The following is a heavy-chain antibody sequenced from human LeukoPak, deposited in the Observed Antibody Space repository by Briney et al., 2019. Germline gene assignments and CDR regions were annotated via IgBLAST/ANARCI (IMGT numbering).Heavy chain of an antibody. CDR2: INHSGST. CDR3: ARARYSSGWLNY. V-gene: IGHV4-34*01. Sequence: SETLSLTCAVYGGSFSGYYWSWIRQPPGKGLEWIGEINHSGSTNYNPSLKSRVTISVDTSKNQFSLKLSSVTAADTAVYYCARARYSSGWLNYWGQGTLATVSS. D-gene: IGHD6-19*01. CDR1: GGSFSGYY. J-gene: IGHJ4*02.